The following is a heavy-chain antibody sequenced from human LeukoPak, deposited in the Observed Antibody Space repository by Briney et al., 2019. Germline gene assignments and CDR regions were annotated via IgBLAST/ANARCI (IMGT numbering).Heavy chain of an antibody. V-gene: IGHV4-39*02. D-gene: IGHD3-3*01. CDR1: GGSISSSSYY. CDR2: IYYSGST. Sequence: PSETLSLTCTVSGGSISSSSYYWGWIRQPPGKGLEWIGSIYYSGSTYYNPSLKSRVTISVDMSKNQFSLKLSSVTAADTAVYYCAREGNFWSGHYTKGNWFDPWGQGTLVTVSS. J-gene: IGHJ5*02. CDR3: AREGNFWSGHYTKGNWFDP.